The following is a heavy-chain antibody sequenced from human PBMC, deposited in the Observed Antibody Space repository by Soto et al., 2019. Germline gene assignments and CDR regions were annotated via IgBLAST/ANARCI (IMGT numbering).Heavy chain of an antibody. D-gene: IGHD3-22*01. V-gene: IGHV1-69*13. CDR3: ARDGYYYDSSGSLYWYFDL. Sequence: AASVKVSCKASGGTFSSYAISWVRQAPGQGLEWMGGIIPIFGTANYAQKFQGRVTITADESTSTAYMELSSLRSEDTAVYYCARDGYYYDSSGSLYWYFDLWGRGTLVTVSS. CDR1: GGTFSSYA. CDR2: IIPIFGTA. J-gene: IGHJ2*01.